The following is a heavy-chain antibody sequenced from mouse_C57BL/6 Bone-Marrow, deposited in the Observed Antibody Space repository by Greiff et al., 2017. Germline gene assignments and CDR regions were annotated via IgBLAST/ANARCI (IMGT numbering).Heavy chain of an antibody. V-gene: IGHV1-54*01. J-gene: IGHJ2*01. Sequence: QVQLQQSGAELVRPGTSVKVSCKASGYAFTNYLIEWVKQRPGQGLEWIGVINPGSGGTNYNEKFKGKATLTADKSSSTAYMQLSSLTSEDSAFYFCARSYYYVSSPYYFDYWCQGTTLTVSS. CDR1: GYAFTNYL. CDR2: INPGSGGT. CDR3: ARSYYYVSSPYYFDY. D-gene: IGHD1-1*01.